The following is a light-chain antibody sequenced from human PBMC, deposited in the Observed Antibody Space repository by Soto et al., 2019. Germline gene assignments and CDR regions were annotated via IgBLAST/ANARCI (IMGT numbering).Light chain of an antibody. V-gene: IGKV2-28*01. CDR3: MQTLQTLDT. J-gene: IGKJ2*01. CDR2: LGS. Sequence: DIVMTQSPLSLPVTPGEPASISCRSSQILLHSNGYTYLHWYLQKPGQSPQLLIYLGSNRASGVPERFSGIGSGIYFTLKSSREEAVDVRVYYCMQTLQTLDTFGQGTKLEIK. CDR1: QILLHSNGYTY.